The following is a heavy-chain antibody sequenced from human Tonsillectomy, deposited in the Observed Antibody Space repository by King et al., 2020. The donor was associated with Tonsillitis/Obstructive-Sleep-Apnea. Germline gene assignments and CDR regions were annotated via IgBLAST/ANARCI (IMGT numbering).Heavy chain of an antibody. CDR1: GFTFSSYG. V-gene: IGHV3-30*18. Sequence: VQLVESGGGVVQPGRSLRLSCAASGFTFSSYGMHWVRQAPGKGLEWVAVISYDGSNKYYADSVKGRFTISRDNSKNTLYLQMNSLRADDTAVYYCAKDGGACSSTSCYYDFDYWGQGTLVTVSS. CDR3: AKDGGACSSTSCYYDFDY. J-gene: IGHJ4*02. CDR2: ISYDGSNK. D-gene: IGHD2-2*01.